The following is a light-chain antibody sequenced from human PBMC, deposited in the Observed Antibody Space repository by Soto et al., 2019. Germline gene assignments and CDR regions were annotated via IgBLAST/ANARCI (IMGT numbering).Light chain of an antibody. V-gene: IGKV3-20*01. J-gene: IGKJ5*01. CDR3: QQYGSSPT. CDR2: GAT. Sequence: EIVLTQSPGTLSLSPGERATLSCRASQSVSSSYLAWHQQKPGQAPRLLIYGATSRATGIPDRFSGSGSGTDFTLTISRLEPEVFAVYYCQQYGSSPTFGQGTRLEIK. CDR1: QSVSSSY.